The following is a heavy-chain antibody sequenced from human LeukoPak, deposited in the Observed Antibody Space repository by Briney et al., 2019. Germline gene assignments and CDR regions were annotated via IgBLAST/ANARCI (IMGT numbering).Heavy chain of an antibody. CDR1: GGTFSSYA. V-gene: IGHV1-69*13. D-gene: IGHD6-19*01. CDR3: ARVPIAVAGTHYFDY. Sequence: GASVKVSCKASGGTFSSYAISWVRQAPGQWLEWMGGIIPIFGTANYAQKFQGRVTITADESTNTAYMELSSLRSEDTAVYYCARVPIAVAGTHYFDYWGQGTLVTVSS. CDR2: IIPIFGTA. J-gene: IGHJ4*02.